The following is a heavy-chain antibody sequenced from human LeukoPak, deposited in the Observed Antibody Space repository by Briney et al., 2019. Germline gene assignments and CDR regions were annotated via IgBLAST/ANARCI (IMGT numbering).Heavy chain of an antibody. D-gene: IGHD3-3*01. J-gene: IGHJ4*02. Sequence: GGSLRLSCAASGFTFSSYDMHWVRQATGKGLEWVSAIGTAGDTYYPGSVKGRFTISRDNSKNTLYLQMNSLRAEDTAVYYCARGLFGSGYYYYFDYWGQGTLVTVSS. CDR2: IGTAGDT. CDR3: ARGLFGSGYYYYFDY. V-gene: IGHV3-13*01. CDR1: GFTFSSYD.